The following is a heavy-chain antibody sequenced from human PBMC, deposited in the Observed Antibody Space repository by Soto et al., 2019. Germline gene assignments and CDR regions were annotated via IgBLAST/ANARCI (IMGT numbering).Heavy chain of an antibody. Sequence: SETLSLTCSVSGDSISNLDYFWAWIRQPPGQALEYIGYIYKSATTYYNPSFESRVAISVDTSKSQFSLNVTSVTAADTAVYFCARGRYCLTGRCFPNWFDSWGQGALVAVSS. CDR3: ARGRYCLTGRCFPNWFDS. CDR2: IYKSATT. J-gene: IGHJ5*01. D-gene: IGHD7-27*01. CDR1: GDSISNLDYF. V-gene: IGHV4-30-4*01.